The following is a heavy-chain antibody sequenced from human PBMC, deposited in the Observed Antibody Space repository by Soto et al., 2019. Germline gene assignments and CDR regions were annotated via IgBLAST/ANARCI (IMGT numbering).Heavy chain of an antibody. CDR3: ERGLWFGNRNYVDF. CDR1: GFSFSSHA. D-gene: IGHD3-10*01. Sequence: EVQLLESGGGLIQPGGSLRLSCAASGFSFSSHALTWVRQAPGKGLKWVSVIGSLITSTFYADSFRGRFTISRDNSKNPVYLQMNNMRAEDTAIYYCERGLWFGNRNYVDFWGQGTLVTVSS. V-gene: IGHV3-23*01. CDR2: IGSLITST. J-gene: IGHJ4*02.